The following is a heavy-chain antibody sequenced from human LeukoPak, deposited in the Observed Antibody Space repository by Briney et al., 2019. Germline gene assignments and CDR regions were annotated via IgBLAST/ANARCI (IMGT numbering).Heavy chain of an antibody. J-gene: IGHJ5*02. CDR2: IYYGGST. V-gene: IGHV4-39*01. Sequence: SETLSLTCTVSGGSISSSSYYWGWIRQPPGKGLEWIGSIYYGGSTYYNPSLKSRVTISVDTSKNQFSLKLSSVTAADTAVYYCARSEYYYDSSGYYPNWFDPWGQGTLVTVSS. CDR1: GGSISSSSYY. CDR3: ARSEYYYDSSGYYPNWFDP. D-gene: IGHD3-22*01.